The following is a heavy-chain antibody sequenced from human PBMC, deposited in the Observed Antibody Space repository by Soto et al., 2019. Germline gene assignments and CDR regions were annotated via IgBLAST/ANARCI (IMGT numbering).Heavy chain of an antibody. CDR2: IIPIFGTA. CDR3: ARERTREYGMDV. CDR1: GGTFSSYA. J-gene: IGHJ6*02. V-gene: IGHV1-69*13. Sequence: SVKVSCKASGGTFSSYAISWVRQAPGQGLEWMGGIIPIFGTANYAQKFQGRVTITADESTSTAYMELSSLRSEDTAVYYCARERTREYGMDVWGQGTTVTVSS.